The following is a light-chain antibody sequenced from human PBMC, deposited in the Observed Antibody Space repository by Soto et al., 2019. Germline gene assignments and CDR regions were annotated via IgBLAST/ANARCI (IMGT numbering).Light chain of an antibody. CDR1: QSVSSNN. CDR3: QQYGTSPRT. Sequence: EIVLTQSPGTLSLSPGERATLSCRASQSVSSNNLAWYQQKLGRAPRLLISGASRRATGIPDRFSGSGSGTDFTLTITSLEPEDFAVYYCQQYGTSPRTFGQGTRPEIK. V-gene: IGKV3-20*01. CDR2: GAS. J-gene: IGKJ5*01.